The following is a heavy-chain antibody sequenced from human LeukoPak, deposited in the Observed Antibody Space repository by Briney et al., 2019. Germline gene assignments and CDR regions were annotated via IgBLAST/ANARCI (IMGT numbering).Heavy chain of an antibody. CDR1: RFTFTRHA. D-gene: IGHD3-10*01. J-gene: IGHJ4*02. Sequence: GGSLRLSCAASRFTFTRHAMSWVRQAPGRGLEWVSTTGLESVHTLCADSVQGRFTVSRDNSRNTLDLQMDNLTVDDTAIYYCVRGDDIGKHPTRAYYFDIWGQGTLVSVSS. V-gene: IGHV3-23*01. CDR3: VRGDDIGKHPTRAYYFDI. CDR2: TGLESVHT.